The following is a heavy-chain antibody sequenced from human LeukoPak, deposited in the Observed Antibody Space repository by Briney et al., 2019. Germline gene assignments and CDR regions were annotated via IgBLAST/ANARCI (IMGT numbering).Heavy chain of an antibody. V-gene: IGHV3-7*01. Sequence: GGSLRLSCAASGFTFSSYWMAWVRQAPGKGLEWVGNINQDGGAKFSVDSVKGRFTIPRDNARNSLYLQMNNLRVEDTGIYYCATSHDSSGNNWGQGTLVTVSS. CDR1: GFTFSSYW. J-gene: IGHJ4*02. D-gene: IGHD3-22*01. CDR3: ATSHDSSGNN. CDR2: INQDGGAK.